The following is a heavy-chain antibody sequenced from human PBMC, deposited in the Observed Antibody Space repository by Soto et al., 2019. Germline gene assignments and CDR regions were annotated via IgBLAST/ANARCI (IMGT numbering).Heavy chain of an antibody. J-gene: IGHJ5*02. D-gene: IGHD2-2*01. CDR1: GGSFSGYY. CDR2: INHSGST. Sequence: ETLSLTCAVYGGSFSGYYWSWIRQPPGKGLEWIGEINHSGSTNYNPSLKSRVTISVDTSNNQFSLKLSPVTAADTAVYYCARGSCSSTSCYGANWFDPWGQGTLVTVSS. V-gene: IGHV4-34*01. CDR3: ARGSCSSTSCYGANWFDP.